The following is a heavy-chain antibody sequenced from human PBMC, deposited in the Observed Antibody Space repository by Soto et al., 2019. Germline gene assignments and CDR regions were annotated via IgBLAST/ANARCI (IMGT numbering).Heavy chain of an antibody. CDR2: ISAHNGNT. CDR3: ARGRYGDY. D-gene: IGHD1-1*01. CDR1: GYTFTTYG. Sequence: QVHLVQSGAEVKKPGASVKVCCKGSGYTFTTYGITWVRQAPGQGLEWMGWISAHNGNTNYAQKLQGRVTVTRDTSTSTAYMELRSLRSDDTAVYYCARGRYGDYWGQGVLVTVSS. J-gene: IGHJ4*02. V-gene: IGHV1-18*01.